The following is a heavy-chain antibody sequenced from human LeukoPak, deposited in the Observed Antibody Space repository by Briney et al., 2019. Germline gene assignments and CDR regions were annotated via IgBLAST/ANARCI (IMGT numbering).Heavy chain of an antibody. V-gene: IGHV3-33*01. Sequence: GGSLRLSCAASGFNFRNYDMHWVRQAPGKGLEWVASIRSDANNKYYADSVKGRFTISRDNAKNTLFLQMNSLRAEDTAVYHCARAYYFDTTGHDSDALDIWGRGTMVTVSS. CDR3: ARAYYFDTTGHDSDALDI. J-gene: IGHJ3*02. CDR2: IRSDANNK. D-gene: IGHD3-22*01. CDR1: GFNFRNYD.